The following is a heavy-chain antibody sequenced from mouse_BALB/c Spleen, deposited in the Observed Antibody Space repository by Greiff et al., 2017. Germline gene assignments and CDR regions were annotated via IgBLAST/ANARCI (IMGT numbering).Heavy chain of an antibody. CDR2: INPSTGYT. CDR1: GYTFTSYW. CDR3: ARWGYGNYGMDY. V-gene: IGHV1-7*01. J-gene: IGHJ4*01. Sequence: QVQLQQSGAELAKPGASVKMSCKASGYTFTSYWMHWVKQRPGQGLEWIGYINPSTGYTEYNQKFKDKATLTADKSSSTAYMQLSSLTSEDSAVYYCARWGYGNYGMDYWGQGTSVTVSS. D-gene: IGHD2-10*02.